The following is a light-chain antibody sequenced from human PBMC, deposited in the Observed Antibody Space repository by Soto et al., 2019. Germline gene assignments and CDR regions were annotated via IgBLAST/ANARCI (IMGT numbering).Light chain of an antibody. Sequence: QSALTQPASVSGSPGQSITISCTGTSSDVGGYNYVSWYQQHPGKAPKLIIFEVTNRPSGVSNRFSGSKSGNTASLTISGLQAEDEADYCCNSYTGSSTVAFGGGTKVTVL. CDR1: SSDVGGYNY. CDR3: NSYTGSSTVA. V-gene: IGLV2-14*01. CDR2: EVT. J-gene: IGLJ2*01.